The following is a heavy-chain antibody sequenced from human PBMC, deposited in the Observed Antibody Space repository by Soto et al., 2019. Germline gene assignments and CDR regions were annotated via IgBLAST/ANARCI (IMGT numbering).Heavy chain of an antibody. CDR1: GFTLSAYD. Sequence: GGSLRLSCAASGFTLSAYDMHWVRQATGKGLEWVSAIGTAGDTYYPGSVKGRFTVSRENAKNSLYLQMNSLTVGDTAVYYCVGAYIYGPPPYYFYYIGVCGKGTSVTVSS. J-gene: IGHJ6*03. D-gene: IGHD5-18*01. V-gene: IGHV3-13*01. CDR2: IGTAGDT. CDR3: VGAYIYGPPPYYFYYIGV.